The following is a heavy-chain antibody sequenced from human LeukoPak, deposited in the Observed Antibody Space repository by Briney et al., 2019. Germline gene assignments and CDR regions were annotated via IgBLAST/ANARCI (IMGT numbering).Heavy chain of an antibody. CDR1: GYTFTSYY. CDR2: INPSGGST. Sequence: ASVKVSCKASGYTFTSYYMHWVRQAPGQGLEWMGIINPSGGSTSYAQKFQGRVTMTRDMSTSTAYMELRSLRSDDTAVYYCARSVSWYYYDSSGYYYRLDYWGQGTLVTVSS. J-gene: IGHJ4*02. V-gene: IGHV1-46*01. D-gene: IGHD3-22*01. CDR3: ARSVSWYYYDSSGYYYRLDY.